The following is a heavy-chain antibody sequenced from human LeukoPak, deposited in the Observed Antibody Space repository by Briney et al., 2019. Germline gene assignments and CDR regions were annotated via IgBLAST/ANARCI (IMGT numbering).Heavy chain of an antibody. CDR2: ISAYNGNT. Sequence: ASVNDSCKASGDTFTSYAISWVRQAPGQGREGMGWISAYNGNTNYAQKLQGRVTMNTDTSTSPAYMALRSLRSDDAAVYYCARASEMATDDYWGQGPLVTVSS. CDR3: ARASEMATDDY. CDR1: GDTFTSYA. D-gene: IGHD5-24*01. V-gene: IGHV1-18*01. J-gene: IGHJ4*02.